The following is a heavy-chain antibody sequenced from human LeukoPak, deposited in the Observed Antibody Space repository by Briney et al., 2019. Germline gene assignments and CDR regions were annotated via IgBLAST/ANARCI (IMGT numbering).Heavy chain of an antibody. D-gene: IGHD1-26*01. CDR3: ARGRLRGADY. J-gene: IGHJ4*02. CDR1: GFTFSSSE. Sequence: GGSLRLSCAASGFTFSSSEMNWVRQASGKGLEWVSYISSSGSTIYYADSVKGRFTISRDNAKSSLYLQMNSLRAEDTGVYYCARGRLRGADYWGQGTLVTVSS. V-gene: IGHV3-48*03. CDR2: ISSSGSTI.